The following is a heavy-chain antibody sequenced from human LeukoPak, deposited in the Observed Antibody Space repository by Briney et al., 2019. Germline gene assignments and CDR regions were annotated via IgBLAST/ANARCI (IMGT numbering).Heavy chain of an antibody. CDR2: INPNSGGT. CDR1: GYTFTGYY. V-gene: IGHV1-2*02. D-gene: IGHD3-10*01. CDR3: ASPTGATMVRGVTFAFDI. J-gene: IGHJ3*02. Sequence: ASVKVSCKACGYTFTGYYMHWVRQAPGQGLEWMGWINPNSGGTNYAQKFQGRVTMTRDTSISTAYMELSRLRSDDTAVYYCASPTGATMVRGVTFAFDIWGQGTMVTVSS.